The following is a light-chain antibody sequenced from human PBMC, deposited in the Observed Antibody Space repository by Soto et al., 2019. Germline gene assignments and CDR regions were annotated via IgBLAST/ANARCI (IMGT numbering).Light chain of an antibody. CDR2: EVS. V-gene: IGLV2-23*02. CDR3: CSYAGSSTYV. Sequence: QSVLTQPASVSGSPGQSITISCTGTSSDVGSYNLVSWYQQHPDKAPKLMIYEVSKRPSGVSNRFSGSKSGNTASLTISGLQAEDEADYYCCSYAGSSTYVFGTGTKVTV. CDR1: SSDVGSYNL. J-gene: IGLJ1*01.